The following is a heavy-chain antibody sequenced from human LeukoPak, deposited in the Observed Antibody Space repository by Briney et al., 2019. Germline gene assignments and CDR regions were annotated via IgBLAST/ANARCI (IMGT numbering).Heavy chain of an antibody. CDR1: VGAICIDY. CDR3: ATVIGYCCSTSCFGYFDY. V-gene: IGHV4-59*08. J-gene: IGHJ4*02. Sequence: SETLSLTSTVSVGAICIDYWSCIPQPPGKGLEWVGYIYYSGSTNYNPSLKSRVTTSVDTSKNQLSLNLSSVTAADTAVYYCATVIGYCCSTSCFGYFDYWGQGTLVTVSS. CDR2: IYYSGST. D-gene: IGHD2-2*01.